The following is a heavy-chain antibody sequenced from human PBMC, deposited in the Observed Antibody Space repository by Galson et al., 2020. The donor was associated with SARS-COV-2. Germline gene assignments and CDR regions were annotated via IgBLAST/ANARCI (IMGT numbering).Heavy chain of an antibody. CDR1: GLTFRNYF. Sequence: GESLKISCAASGLTFRNYFMTWVRQVPGKGLEWVSIISDTGISTFYADSVKGRFTVSRDNSKNTVYLQLNSLRADDTALYYCAKDRGGSGRYVDLDFWGQGTLVTVSS. J-gene: IGHJ4*02. CDR2: ISDTGIST. D-gene: IGHD6-19*01. V-gene: IGHV3-23*01. CDR3: AKDRGGSGRYVDLDF.